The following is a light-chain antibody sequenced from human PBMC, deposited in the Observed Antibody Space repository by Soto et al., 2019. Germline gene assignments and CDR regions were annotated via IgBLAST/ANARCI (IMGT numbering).Light chain of an antibody. V-gene: IGLV2-8*01. CDR2: EVT. CDR3: SSYAGSKTL. J-gene: IGLJ3*02. CDR1: SSDVGNYNY. Sequence: QSALTQPPSASGSPGQSVTISCTGTSSDVGNYNYVSWYQQHPGKAPKLMIYEVTTRPSGVPDRFSGSKSGNTASLTVSGLQAEDEDDYYCSSYAGSKTLFGGGTQLTVL.